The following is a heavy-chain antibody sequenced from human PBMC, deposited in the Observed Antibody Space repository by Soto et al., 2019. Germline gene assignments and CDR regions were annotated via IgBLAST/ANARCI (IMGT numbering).Heavy chain of an antibody. D-gene: IGHD5-12*01. V-gene: IGHV1-8*01. CDR3: ASSNVDIVASDYYYMDV. CDR1: GYTFTSYD. CDR2: MNPNSGNT. J-gene: IGHJ6*03. Sequence: ASVKVSCKASGYTFTSYDINWVRQATGQGLEWMGWMNPNSGNTGYAQKFQGRVTMTRNTSISTAYMELSSLRSEDTAVYYCASSNVDIVASDYYYMDVWGKGTTVTVSS.